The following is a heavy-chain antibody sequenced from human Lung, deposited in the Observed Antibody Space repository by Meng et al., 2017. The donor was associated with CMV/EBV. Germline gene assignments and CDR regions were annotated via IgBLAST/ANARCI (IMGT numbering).Heavy chain of an antibody. J-gene: IGHJ3*02. CDR3: HEHSSSSGDDAFDI. Sequence: GESXKISXAASGFTVSSNYMSWVRQAPGKGLEWVSVIYSGGSTYYADSVKGRFTISRDNSKNTLYLQMNSLRAEDTAVYYCHEHSSSSGDDAFDIWGQGTMVTVSS. D-gene: IGHD6-6*01. V-gene: IGHV3-66*02. CDR1: GFTVSSNY. CDR2: IYSGGST.